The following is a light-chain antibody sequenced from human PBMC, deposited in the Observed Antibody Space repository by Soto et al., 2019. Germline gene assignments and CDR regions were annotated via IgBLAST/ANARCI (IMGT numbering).Light chain of an antibody. V-gene: IGKV1-5*01. CDR3: QQYYDYPWM. CDR1: QSVSIW. CDR2: EAS. J-gene: IGKJ1*01. Sequence: DIHMTQSPATLSASVGDRVAITGRASQSVSIWLAWYQQKPGNAPRLLIYEASSLKSGVPSRFSGSGSGTEFTLTISSLQPDDFATYYCQQYYDYPWMFGQGTKVEIK.